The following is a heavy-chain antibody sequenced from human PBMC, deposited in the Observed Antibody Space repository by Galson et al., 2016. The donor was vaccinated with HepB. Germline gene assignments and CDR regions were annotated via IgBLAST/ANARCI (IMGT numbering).Heavy chain of an antibody. CDR2: IKQDASEA. D-gene: IGHD4-17*01. Sequence: RLSCAASGFTFSDYYMTWVRQAPGKGLEWVANIKQDASEAYYVDSVKGRFTISRDNAKSSVYLQMNSLRPEDTAVYYCTRGATVTTSWGQGTLVTVSS. CDR3: TRGATVTTS. J-gene: IGHJ5*02. V-gene: IGHV3-7*03. CDR1: GFTFSDYY.